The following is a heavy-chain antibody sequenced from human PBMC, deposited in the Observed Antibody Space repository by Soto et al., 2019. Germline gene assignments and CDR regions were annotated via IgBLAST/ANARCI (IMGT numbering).Heavy chain of an antibody. V-gene: IGHV4-34*01. D-gene: IGHD3-9*01. CDR3: ASTTGARYFDWLLLPFDY. CDR1: GGSFSGYY. CDR2: INHSGST. J-gene: IGHJ4*02. Sequence: SETLSLTCAVYGGSFSGYYLSWIRQPPGKGLEWIGEINHSGSTNYNPSLKSRVTISVDTSKNQFSLKLSSVTAADTAVYYCASTTGARYFDWLLLPFDYWGQGTLVTVSS.